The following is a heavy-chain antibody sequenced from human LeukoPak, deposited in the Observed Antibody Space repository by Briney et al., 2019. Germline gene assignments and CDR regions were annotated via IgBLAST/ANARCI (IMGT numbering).Heavy chain of an antibody. CDR1: GFTFSSYS. D-gene: IGHD2-2*01. J-gene: IGHJ3*02. V-gene: IGHV3-48*02. CDR2: ISSSSSTI. CDR3: ASEYCSSTSCYRDAFDI. Sequence: GGSLRLSCAASGFTFSSYSMNWVRQAPGKGLEWVSYISSSSSTIYYADSVKGRFTISRDNAKNSLYLQMNSLRDEDTAVYYCASEYCSSTSCYRDAFDIWGQGTMVTASS.